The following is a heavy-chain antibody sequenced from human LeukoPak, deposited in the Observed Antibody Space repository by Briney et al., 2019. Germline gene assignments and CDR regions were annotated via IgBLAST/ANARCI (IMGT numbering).Heavy chain of an antibody. D-gene: IGHD2-15*01. V-gene: IGHV3-23*01. J-gene: IGHJ4*02. Sequence: GGSLRLSCAASGFTFSSYAMSWVRQAPGKGLEWVSVISGSGGSIYYADSVKGRFTISRDNSKNTLCLQMNGLRAGDTAVYYCAKGLGDSCYSASDYWGQGTLVTVSS. CDR1: GFTFSSYA. CDR2: ISGSGGSI. CDR3: AKGLGDSCYSASDY.